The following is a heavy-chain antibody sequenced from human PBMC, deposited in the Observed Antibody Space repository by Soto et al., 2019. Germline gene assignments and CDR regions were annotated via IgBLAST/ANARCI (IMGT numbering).Heavy chain of an antibody. CDR2: IHLTGTT. CDR3: AREPLT. CDR1: GGSVSATNW. V-gene: IGHV4-4*02. J-gene: IGHJ4*02. Sequence: PSETLSLTCAVSGGSVSATNWWSWIRQPPGKGLEWIGEIHLTGTTYYNPSLKSRVTISVDTSKNQFSLKLSSVTAADTAVYYCAREPLTWGQGTLVTVSS.